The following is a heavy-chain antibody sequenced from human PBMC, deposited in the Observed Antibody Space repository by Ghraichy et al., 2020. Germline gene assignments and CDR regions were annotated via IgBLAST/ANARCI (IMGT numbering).Heavy chain of an antibody. CDR2: ISSSSSSI. D-gene: IGHD5-12*01. J-gene: IGHJ5*02. V-gene: IGHV3-21*01. CDR1: GFTFSSYT. CDR3: ASPPTKYSGEDYTDS. Sequence: GGSLRLSCLASGFTFSSYTMNWVRQAPGKGLEWVSSISSSSSSIYYADSVKGRFTISRDNAKNSLYRQMNSLRAEDTAVYYCASPPTKYSGEDYTDSWGQGTLGIVSS.